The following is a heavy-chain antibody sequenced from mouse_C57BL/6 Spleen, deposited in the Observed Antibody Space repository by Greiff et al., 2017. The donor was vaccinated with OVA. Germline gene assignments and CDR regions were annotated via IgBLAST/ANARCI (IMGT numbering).Heavy chain of an antibody. J-gene: IGHJ2*01. CDR3: ARSGNYFDY. CDR1: GYTFTSYW. Sequence: VKLQQPGAELVKPGASVKLSCKASGYTFTSYWMQWVKQRPGQGLEWIGEIDPSDSYTNYNQKFKGKATLTVDTSSSTAYMQLSSLTSEDSAVYYCARSGNYFDYWGQGTTLTVSS. CDR2: IDPSDSYT. D-gene: IGHD3-1*01. V-gene: IGHV1-50*01.